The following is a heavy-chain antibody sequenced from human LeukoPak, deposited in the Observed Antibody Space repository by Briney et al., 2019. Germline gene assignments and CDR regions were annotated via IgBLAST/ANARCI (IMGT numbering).Heavy chain of an antibody. V-gene: IGHV3-33*01. CDR1: GFTFSSYG. D-gene: IGHD6-13*01. CDR2: IWYDGSNK. Sequence: GGSLRLSCAASGFTFSSYGMHWVRQAPGKGLEWVAVIWYDGSNKYYADSVKGRFTISRDNSKNTLYLQMNSLRAEDTAVYYCAREGEQLGLLDYWGQGTLVTVSS. J-gene: IGHJ4*02. CDR3: AREGEQLGLLDY.